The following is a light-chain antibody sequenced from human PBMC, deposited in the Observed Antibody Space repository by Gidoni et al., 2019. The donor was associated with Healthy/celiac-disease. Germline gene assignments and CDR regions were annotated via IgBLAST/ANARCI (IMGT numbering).Light chain of an antibody. CDR2: DAS. J-gene: IGKJ1*01. Sequence: DIQMTQSPSTLSASVGDRVTITCRASQSISSWLAWYQQKPGKAPKLRIYDASSLESGVPSRFSGSGSGTEFTLTISSLQPDDFATYYCQQYNSYCTFGQGTKVEIK. CDR1: QSISSW. CDR3: QQYNSYCT. V-gene: IGKV1-5*01.